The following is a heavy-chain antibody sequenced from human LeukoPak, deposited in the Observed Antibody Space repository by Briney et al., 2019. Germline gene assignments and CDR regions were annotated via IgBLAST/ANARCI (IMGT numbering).Heavy chain of an antibody. CDR3: ARHGYCSSTSCRGSVDY. CDR2: IYYSGST. V-gene: IGHV4-39*01. CDR1: GFTFSSYSMN. D-gene: IGHD2-2*03. J-gene: IGHJ4*02. Sequence: PGGSLRLSCAASGFTFSSYSMNWVRQPPGKGLEWIGSIYYSGSTYYNPSLKSRVTISVDTSKNQFSLKLSSVTAADTAVYYCARHGYCSSTSCRGSVDYWGQGTLVTVSS.